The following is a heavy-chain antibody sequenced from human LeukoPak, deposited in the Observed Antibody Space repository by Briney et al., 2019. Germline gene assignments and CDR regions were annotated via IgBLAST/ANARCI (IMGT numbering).Heavy chain of an antibody. J-gene: IGHJ3*02. D-gene: IGHD3-9*01. Sequence: SETLSLTCAVSGGSISSGDYSWSWIRQPPGKGLEWIGYIYYTGITYYNPSLKSRATISVDTSKNQFSLKLSSVTAADTAVYYCARRSKSRRVLRYFDWFGAFDIWGQGTMVTVSS. CDR2: IYYTGIT. V-gene: IGHV4-30-4*07. CDR1: GGSISSGDYS. CDR3: ARRSKSRRVLRYFDWFGAFDI.